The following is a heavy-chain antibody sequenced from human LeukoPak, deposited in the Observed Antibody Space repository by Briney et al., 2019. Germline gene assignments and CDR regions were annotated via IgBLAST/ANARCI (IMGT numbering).Heavy chain of an antibody. J-gene: IGHJ4*02. CDR3: ARVRCSGGSCYSGAIFGY. V-gene: IGHV4-39*07. CDR1: GGSISSSSYY. Sequence: SETLSLTCTVSGGSISSSSYYWGWIRQPPGKGLEWIGSIYYSGSTYYNPSLKSRVTISVDTSKNQFSLKLSSVTAADTAVYYCARVRCSGGSCYSGAIFGYWGQGTLVTVSS. D-gene: IGHD2-15*01. CDR2: IYYSGST.